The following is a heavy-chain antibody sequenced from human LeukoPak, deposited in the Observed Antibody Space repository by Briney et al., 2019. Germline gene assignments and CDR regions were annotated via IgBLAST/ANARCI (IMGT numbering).Heavy chain of an antibody. CDR3: ATSESQTRFDY. CDR1: GYRFTTHW. V-gene: IGHV5-51*01. J-gene: IGHJ4*02. Sequence: GGALKISCKGSGYRFTTHWIGWVRQLPGKGLEWMGLIFPGDSETIFSPSFQDQVTISADKSINTAYLRWSSLKASDTAMYYCATSESQTRFDYWGQGTLVTVSS. D-gene: IGHD1/OR15-1a*01. CDR2: IFPGDSET.